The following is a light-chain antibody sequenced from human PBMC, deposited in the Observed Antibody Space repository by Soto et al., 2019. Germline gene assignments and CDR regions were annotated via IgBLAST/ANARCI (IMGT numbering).Light chain of an antibody. CDR1: RGISSY. CDR3: QQSYSTRIT. CDR2: SAS. V-gene: IGKV1-39*01. Sequence: IQLTQSPSSLSASLGDRVTITCQASRGISSYLAWYQQKPGKAPKLLVYSASTLQSGVPSRFSGSGSGPDFTLTISSLQPEDFATYYCQQSYSTRITFGQGTKVDIK. J-gene: IGKJ1*01.